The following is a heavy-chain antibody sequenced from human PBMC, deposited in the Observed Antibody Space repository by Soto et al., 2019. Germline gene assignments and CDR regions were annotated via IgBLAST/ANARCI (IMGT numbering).Heavy chain of an antibody. CDR2: IYPGDSDT. Sequence: GQSLKISCKGSGYSFTSYWIGWVRQMPGKGLEWMGIIYPGDSDTRYGPSFQGQVTISADKSISTAYLQWSSLKASDTAMYDCARQFGYSGLKENAFDIWGKGTMV. J-gene: IGHJ3*02. D-gene: IGHD5-12*01. V-gene: IGHV5-51*01. CDR3: ARQFGYSGLKENAFDI. CDR1: GYSFTSYW.